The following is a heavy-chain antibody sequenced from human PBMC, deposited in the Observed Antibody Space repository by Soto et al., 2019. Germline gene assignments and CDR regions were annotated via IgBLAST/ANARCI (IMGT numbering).Heavy chain of an antibody. CDR3: ARDRGVTTDYYYYMDV. J-gene: IGHJ6*03. D-gene: IGHD4-17*01. Sequence: ASVKVSCKASAYAFTSDDINWVRQATGQGLEWMRWMNPDSGNTGYAQKFQGRVTMTRNTSISTAYMEQSSLRAEDTAVYYCARDRGVTTDYYYYMDVWGKGTTVTVSS. CDR1: AYAFTSDD. CDR2: MNPDSGNT. V-gene: IGHV1-8*01.